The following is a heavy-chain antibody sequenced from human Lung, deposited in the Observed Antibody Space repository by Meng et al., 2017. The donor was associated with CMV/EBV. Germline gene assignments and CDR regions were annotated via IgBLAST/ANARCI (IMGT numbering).Heavy chain of an antibody. J-gene: IGHJ4*02. Sequence: GEXXKISCAASGFTFSYYSMNWVRQAPGKGLEWVSSISSSSNDVYYADSVKGRFTISRDNAKNSLYLQMNSLRAEDTAVYYCARDHPYCSSTRCSHDYWGQGTXVTVAS. CDR3: ARDHPYCSSTRCSHDY. V-gene: IGHV3-21*01. CDR1: GFTFSYYS. D-gene: IGHD2-2*01. CDR2: ISSSSNDV.